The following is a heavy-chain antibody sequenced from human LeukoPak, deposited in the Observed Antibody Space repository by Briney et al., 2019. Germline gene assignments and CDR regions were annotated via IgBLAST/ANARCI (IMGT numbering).Heavy chain of an antibody. CDR2: IYSSGST. CDR3: ASTRNYDLWSGSGYFDL. D-gene: IGHD3-3*01. V-gene: IGHV4-4*07. Sequence: SETLSLTCTVSGGSISSYYWSWIRQPAGKRLGWIGRIYSSGSTNYNPSLKSRVTISVDTSKNQFSLKLSSVTAADTAVYYCASTRNYDLWSGSGYFDLWGRGTLVTVSS. J-gene: IGHJ2*01. CDR1: GGSISSYY.